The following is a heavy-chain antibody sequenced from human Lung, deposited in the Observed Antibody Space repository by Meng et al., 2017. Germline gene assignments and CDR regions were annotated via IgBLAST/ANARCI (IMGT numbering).Heavy chain of an antibody. Sequence: QGQLHTWGAGLLTPSETLSLTCVVSGGSFSDYYWSWIRQPPGKGLEWIGEINHSGSTNYNPSLESRATISVDTSQNNLSLKLSSVTAADSAVYYCARGPTTMAHDFDYWGQGTLVTVSS. CDR1: GGSFSDYY. CDR3: ARGPTTMAHDFDY. J-gene: IGHJ4*02. CDR2: INHSGST. D-gene: IGHD4-11*01. V-gene: IGHV4-34*01.